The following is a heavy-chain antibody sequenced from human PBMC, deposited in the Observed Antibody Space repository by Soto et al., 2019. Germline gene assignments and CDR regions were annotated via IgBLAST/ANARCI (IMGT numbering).Heavy chain of an antibody. V-gene: IGHV1-3*01. CDR2: INGGNDNT. D-gene: IGHD3-3*01. Sequence: GASVKVSCKTSGFTFTSYDIHWVRQAPGQRLEWMGWINGGNDNTKYSQKFQGRVTITRDTSANTASLELSSLRPEDTAVYYCARVREVRFLERQLPVFDFWGQGTLVTVSS. CDR3: ARVREVRFLERQLPVFDF. CDR1: GFTFTSYD. J-gene: IGHJ4*02.